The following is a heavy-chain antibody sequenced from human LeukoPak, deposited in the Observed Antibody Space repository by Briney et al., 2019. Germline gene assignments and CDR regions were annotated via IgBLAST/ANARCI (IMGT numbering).Heavy chain of an antibody. CDR3: ARGLFGGFAAAPFDH. V-gene: IGHV1-69*04. CDR1: GGSFDNYA. D-gene: IGHD3-10*01. CDR2: IIPMLAKT. J-gene: IGHJ4*02. Sequence: ASVKVSCRASGGSFDNYAVSWVREAPGLGLEWMGRIIPMLAKTNRAQKFQDRVTITADKSTGTVYMELTDLRSDDTAVYFCARGLFGGFAAAPFDHWGQGILITVSP.